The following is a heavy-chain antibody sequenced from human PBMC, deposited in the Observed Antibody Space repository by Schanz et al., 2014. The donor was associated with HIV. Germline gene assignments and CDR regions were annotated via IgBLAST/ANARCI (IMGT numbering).Heavy chain of an antibody. CDR2: MNPNSGNT. CDR1: GYTFTSYD. Sequence: QVQLVQSGAEVKKPGASVKVSCKASGYTFTSYDINWVRQATGQGLEWMGWMNPNSGNTGYAQKFQGRVTMTRNTSISTAYRELSSLRSEDTAVYYCARGTMVRGVIRGSYYYGMDVWGQGTTVTVSS. V-gene: IGHV1-8*01. CDR3: ARGTMVRGVIRGSYYYGMDV. D-gene: IGHD3-10*01. J-gene: IGHJ6*02.